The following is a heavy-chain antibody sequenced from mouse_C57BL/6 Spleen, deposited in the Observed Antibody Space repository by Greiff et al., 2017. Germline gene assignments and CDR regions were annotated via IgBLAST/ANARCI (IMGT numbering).Heavy chain of an antibody. CDR3: ARCPYYCGSSSAWFAY. CDR1: GYAFSSYW. Sequence: QVQLKQSGAELVKPGASVKISCKASGYAFSSYWMNWVKQRPGKGLEWIGQIYPGDGDTNYNGKFKGKATLTADKSSCTAYMQLSSLTSEDSAVXFCARCPYYCGSSSAWFAYWGQGTLVTVSA. J-gene: IGHJ3*01. D-gene: IGHD1-1*01. CDR2: IYPGDGDT. V-gene: IGHV1-80*01.